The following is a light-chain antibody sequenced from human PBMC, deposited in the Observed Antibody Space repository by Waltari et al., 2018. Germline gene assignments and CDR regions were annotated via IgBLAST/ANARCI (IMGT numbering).Light chain of an antibody. CDR2: DNN. Sequence: QSVLTQPPSVPAAPGQTVTISCSGSSSNLGTHYVSWYQQLPGTAPKLLIYDNNQRPAGIPDRFSGSKSGTSATLGITGLQTGDEADYYCGSWDSSLSAVFGGGTKLTVL. CDR3: GSWDSSLSAV. J-gene: IGLJ3*02. CDR1: SSNLGTHY. V-gene: IGLV1-51*01.